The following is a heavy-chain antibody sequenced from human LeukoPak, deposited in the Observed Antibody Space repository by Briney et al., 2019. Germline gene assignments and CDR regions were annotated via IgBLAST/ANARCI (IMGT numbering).Heavy chain of an antibody. J-gene: IGHJ4*01. V-gene: IGHV4-59*01. CDR3: ARGRDVDDFDY. Sequence: PAETLSLTCTVSNGPINTYQWSWIRRSPGKGLEWIGYIFYTGFTHYNPSLESRVTISVDTSKKQFSLRLNSVTAADTAVYYCARGRDVDDFDYWGRGTLVIVSS. CDR2: IFYTGFT. D-gene: IGHD2-15*01. CDR1: NGPINTYQ.